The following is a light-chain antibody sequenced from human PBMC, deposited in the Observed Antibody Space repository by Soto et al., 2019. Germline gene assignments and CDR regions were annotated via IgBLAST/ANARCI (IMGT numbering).Light chain of an antibody. Sequence: DVQLTQSPSFLSASVGDRVTITCRASQDIRIHLAWYQQIPWKGTKLLIYAASTLQSGVPSRFSGSGSGTEFTLAISSLQPEDFATYHCQQVNGYPHTFGQGTKLEIK. V-gene: IGKV1-9*01. CDR3: QQVNGYPHT. CDR1: QDIRIH. CDR2: AAS. J-gene: IGKJ2*01.